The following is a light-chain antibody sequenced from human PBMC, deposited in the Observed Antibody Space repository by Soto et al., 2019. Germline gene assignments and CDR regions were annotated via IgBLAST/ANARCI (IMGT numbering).Light chain of an antibody. CDR2: DVS. J-gene: IGLJ1*01. CDR3: SSYTSSSTYV. CDR1: SSDVGGYNY. V-gene: IGLV2-14*01. Sequence: QSVLTQPASVSGSPGQWITISCTGTSSDVGGYNYVSWYQQHPGKAPKLMIYDVSNRPSGVSNRFSGSKSVNTASLTISCLQAEDEADYYCSSYTSSSTYVFGTGTKVTVL.